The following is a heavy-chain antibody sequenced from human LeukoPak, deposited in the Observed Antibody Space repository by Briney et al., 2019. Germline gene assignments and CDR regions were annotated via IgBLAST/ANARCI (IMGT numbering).Heavy chain of an antibody. J-gene: IGHJ4*02. V-gene: IGHV3-7*01. CDR1: GSTVSSYW. CDR3: AWSYGSGSYYPFDY. CDR2: IKQDGSDE. Sequence: GGSLRLSCVASGSTVSSYWMSWVRQAPGKGLEWVALIKQDGSDEYYVDSVKGRFTISRDNARYSLSLQMNSLRAEDTAVYYCAWSYGSGSYYPFDYWGQGTLVTVSS. D-gene: IGHD3-10*01.